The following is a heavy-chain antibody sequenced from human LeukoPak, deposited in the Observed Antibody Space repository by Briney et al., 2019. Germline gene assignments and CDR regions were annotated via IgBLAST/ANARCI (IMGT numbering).Heavy chain of an antibody. D-gene: IGHD2/OR15-2a*01. CDR3: ARRAYLSFDY. CDR2: IKQDGSEK. J-gene: IGHJ4*02. V-gene: IGHV3-7*03. Sequence: GGSLRFSCAASGFTFRSYWMSWVRQAPGKGLEWVASIKQDGSEKRYVDSVKGRLTISRDNAENSLYLQMNSLRTEDTAVYYCARRAYLSFDYWGQGTLVTVSS. CDR1: GFTFRSYW.